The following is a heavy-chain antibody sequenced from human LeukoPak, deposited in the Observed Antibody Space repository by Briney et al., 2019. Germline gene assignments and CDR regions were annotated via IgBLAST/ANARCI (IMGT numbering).Heavy chain of an antibody. CDR1: GFTFPGHT. V-gene: IGHV3-23*01. CDR3: AKDPNPLYDLWSGYK. J-gene: IGHJ4*02. D-gene: IGHD3-3*01. Sequence: GGSLRLSCATSGFTFPGHTMTWLRQAPGKGLEWVSIIGGRDDRTYYADYVEGRFTISRDNSKNILYLQMNSLRAEDTAVYYCAKDPNPLYDLWSGYKWGQGTLVTVYS. CDR2: IGGRDDRT.